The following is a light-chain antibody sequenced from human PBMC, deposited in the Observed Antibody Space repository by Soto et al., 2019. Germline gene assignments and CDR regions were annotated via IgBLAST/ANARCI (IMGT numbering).Light chain of an antibody. Sequence: EIVLTQSPGTLSLSPGERATLSCRASQSVSSSYLAWYQQKPGQAPRLLIYGASSRATGIPDRFSGSGSGTDFTLTISRLEPEDFAVYYCQQYINWPVYTFGPGTKVDIK. CDR3: QQYINWPVYT. CDR2: GAS. J-gene: IGKJ2*01. CDR1: QSVSSSY. V-gene: IGKV3-20*01.